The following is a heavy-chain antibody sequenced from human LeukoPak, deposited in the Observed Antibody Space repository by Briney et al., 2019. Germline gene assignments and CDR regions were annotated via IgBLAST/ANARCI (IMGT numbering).Heavy chain of an antibody. V-gene: IGHV3-30*18. J-gene: IGHJ4*02. CDR3: AKERVPYYYDSSGPFDY. D-gene: IGHD3-22*01. CDR1: GFTFSSYG. Sequence: HPGGSLRLSCAASGFTFSSYGMHWVRQAPGKGLEWVAVISYDGSNKYYADSVKGRFTISRDNSKNTLYLQMNSLRAEDTAVYYCAKERVPYYYDSSGPFDYWGQGTLVTVSS. CDR2: ISYDGSNK.